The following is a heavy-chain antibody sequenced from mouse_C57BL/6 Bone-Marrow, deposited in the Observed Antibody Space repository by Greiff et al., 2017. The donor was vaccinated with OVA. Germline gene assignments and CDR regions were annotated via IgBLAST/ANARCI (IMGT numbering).Heavy chain of an antibody. V-gene: IGHV5-6*01. D-gene: IGHD1-1*01. CDR3: ARHDYYGSSYYYFDY. Sequence: EVKLVESGGDLVKPGGSLKLSCAASGFTFSSYGMSWVRQTPDKRLEWVATISSGGSYTYYPDSVKGRFTISRDNAKNTLYLQMSSPKSEDTAMYYCARHDYYGSSYYYFDYWGQGTTLTVSS. J-gene: IGHJ2*01. CDR2: ISSGGSYT. CDR1: GFTFSSYG.